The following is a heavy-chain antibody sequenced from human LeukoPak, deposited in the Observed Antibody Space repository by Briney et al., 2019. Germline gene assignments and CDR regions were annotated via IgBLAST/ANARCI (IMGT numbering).Heavy chain of an antibody. V-gene: IGHV3-23*01. CDR3: ANDYGGNSDYYGMDV. J-gene: IGHJ6*02. CDR1: GLTFSTYS. D-gene: IGHD4-23*01. Sequence: GGSLRLSCAVSGLTFSTYSMTWVRQGPGKGLEWVSSIYNSGAKIFYADSVKGRFTISRDNSKNTLYLQMNSLRAEDTAVYYCANDYGGNSDYYGMDVWGQGTTVTVSS. CDR2: IYNSGAKI.